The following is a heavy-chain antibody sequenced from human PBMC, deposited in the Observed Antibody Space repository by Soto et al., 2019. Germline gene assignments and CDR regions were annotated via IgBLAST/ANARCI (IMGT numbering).Heavy chain of an antibody. V-gene: IGHV4-39*01. J-gene: IGHJ6*02. CDR1: GGSISSSSYY. CDR3: ASQQLVHYYYGMDV. D-gene: IGHD6-13*01. Sequence: SETLSLTCTVSGGSISSSSYYWGWIRQPPGKGLEWIGSIYYSGSTYYNPPLKSRVTISVDTSKNQFSLKLSSVTAADTAVYYCASQQLVHYYYGMDVWGQGTTVTVSS. CDR2: IYYSGST.